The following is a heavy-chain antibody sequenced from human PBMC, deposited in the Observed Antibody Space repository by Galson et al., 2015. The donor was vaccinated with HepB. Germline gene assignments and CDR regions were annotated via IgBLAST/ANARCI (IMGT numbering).Heavy chain of an antibody. J-gene: IGHJ4*02. Sequence: SLRLSCAASGFTFTTYAMSWVRQAPGRGLEWVSAISGSGGSTYYADSVKGRFTVSRDHSKNTLYLQMNSLRAEDAAEYYCARVADADYGDHTHFDSWGQGTLVTVSS. CDR3: ARVADADYGDHTHFDS. V-gene: IGHV3-23*01. CDR1: GFTFTTYA. D-gene: IGHD4-17*01. CDR2: ISGSGGST.